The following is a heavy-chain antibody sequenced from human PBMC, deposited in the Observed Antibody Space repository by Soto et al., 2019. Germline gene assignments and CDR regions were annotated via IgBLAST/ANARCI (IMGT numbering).Heavy chain of an antibody. Sequence: EVQLVESGGGLVQPGGSLRLSCAASGFTFSSYWMHWVRQAPGKGLLWVSRINSDGSSTRYAHSVNGRFTISRDNAKNTLYLQMNNPRADDTAVYYCARDMGQRWLNYYYYYGMDVWGQGTTSPSP. J-gene: IGHJ6*02. CDR3: ARDMGQRWLNYYYYYGMDV. V-gene: IGHV3-74*01. CDR1: GFTFSSYW. CDR2: INSDGSST. D-gene: IGHD5-12*01.